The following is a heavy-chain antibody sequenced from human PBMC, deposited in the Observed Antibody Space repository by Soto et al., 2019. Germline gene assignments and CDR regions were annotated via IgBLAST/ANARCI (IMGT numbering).Heavy chain of an antibody. V-gene: IGHV4-59*08. CDR1: GGSISSYY. CDR2: IYYSGST. J-gene: IGHJ6*03. Sequence: SETLSLTCTVSGGSISSYYWSWIRQPPGKGLEWIGYIYYSGSTNYNPSLKRRGTRSVHTSKIQFSLKLSAVTAGDTAVYYCERRVFGYDPRDNCCCYYYMDVWGKGTTVTVSS. CDR3: ERRVFGYDPRDNCCCYYYMDV. D-gene: IGHD5-12*01.